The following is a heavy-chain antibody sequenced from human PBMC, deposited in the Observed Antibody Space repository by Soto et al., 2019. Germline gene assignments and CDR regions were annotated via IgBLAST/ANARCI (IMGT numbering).Heavy chain of an antibody. D-gene: IGHD3-3*01. CDR2: INPNSGGT. CDR3: ARDSGFWSGYGMDV. Sequence: ASVKVSCKASGYTFTGYYMHWVRQAPGQGLEWMGWINPNSGGTNYAQKFQGWVTMTRDTSISTAYMELGRLRSDDTAVYYCARDSGFWSGYGMDVWGQGTTVTVSS. V-gene: IGHV1-2*04. J-gene: IGHJ6*02. CDR1: GYTFTGYY.